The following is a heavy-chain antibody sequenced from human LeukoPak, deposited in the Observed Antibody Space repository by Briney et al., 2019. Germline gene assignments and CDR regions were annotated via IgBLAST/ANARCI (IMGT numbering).Heavy chain of an antibody. CDR1: GYTFSVHY. V-gene: IGHV1-2*02. Sequence: ASVKVSCKASGYTFSVHYIHWLRQAPGQGLEWMGWIIPKNGDTNYAQKFRDRVTMTRDTSISTAYMEINSLTSDDTAVYYCARGVLLQGRGAFDIWGQGAMVTVSS. CDR3: ARGVLLQGRGAFDI. CDR2: IIPKNGDT. J-gene: IGHJ3*02. D-gene: IGHD3-10*01.